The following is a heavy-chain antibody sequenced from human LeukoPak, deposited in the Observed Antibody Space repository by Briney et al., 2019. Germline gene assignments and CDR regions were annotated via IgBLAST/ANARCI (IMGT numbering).Heavy chain of an antibody. CDR1: GGSISSGGSY. CDR2: IYYSGST. J-gene: IGHJ6*02. V-gene: IGHV4-31*03. CDR3: ARDEQYYYYGMDV. Sequence: PSETLSLTCTVSGGSISSGGSYWSWICQHPGKGLEWIGYIYYSGSTYYNPSLKSRVIISADTSKNQFSLKLSSVTAADTAVYYCARDEQYYYYGMDVWGQGTTVTVSS.